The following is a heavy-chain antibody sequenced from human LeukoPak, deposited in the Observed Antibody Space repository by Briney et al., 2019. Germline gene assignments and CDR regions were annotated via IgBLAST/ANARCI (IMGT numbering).Heavy chain of an antibody. Sequence: ASVTVSCRASGYTFTDYYIHCVRQAPGQGLEWMGWIGPKNGDTHYAQKFQGRLTITRDTSITTAFIELSRLTSDDTAVYYCVRDHASSYDYWGQGTLVTVSS. V-gene: IGHV1-2*02. D-gene: IGHD1-26*01. J-gene: IGHJ4*02. CDR2: IGPKNGDT. CDR1: GYTFTDYY. CDR3: VRDHASSYDY.